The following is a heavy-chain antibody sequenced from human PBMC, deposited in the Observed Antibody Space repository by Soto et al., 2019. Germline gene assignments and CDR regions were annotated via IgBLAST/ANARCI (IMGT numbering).Heavy chain of an antibody. CDR3: ARAYCGGDCYCDY. D-gene: IGHD2-21*02. V-gene: IGHV4-31*03. CDR2: IYYSGST. CDR1: GGSISSGGYY. J-gene: IGHJ4*02. Sequence: TLSLTCTVSGGSISSGGYYWSWIRQHPGKGLEWIGYIYYSGSTYCNPSLKSRVTISVDTSKNQFSLKLSSVTAADTAVYYSARAYCGGDCYCDYWGQGTLVTVSS.